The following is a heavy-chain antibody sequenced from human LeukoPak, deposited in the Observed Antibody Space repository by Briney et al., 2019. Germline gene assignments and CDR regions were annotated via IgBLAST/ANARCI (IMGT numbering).Heavy chain of an antibody. CDR3: ARVLGSSEDYVWGSYRF. D-gene: IGHD3-16*02. CDR2: ITGSSRNI. V-gene: IGHV3-21*01. Sequence: PGGSLRLSCTASGFTFGDYAMSWFRQAPGKGLEWVSSITGSSRNIYYADSVKGRFTISRDNAKNSLYLQMNSLRAEDTAVYYCARVLGSSEDYVWGSYRFWGQGTLVTVSS. J-gene: IGHJ4*02. CDR1: GFTFGDYA.